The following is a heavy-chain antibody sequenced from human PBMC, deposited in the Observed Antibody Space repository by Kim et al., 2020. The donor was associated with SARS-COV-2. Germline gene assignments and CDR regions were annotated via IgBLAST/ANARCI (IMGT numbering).Heavy chain of an antibody. D-gene: IGHD6-19*01. CDR1: GFSFSTYP. Sequence: GGSLRLSCLVSASGFSFSTYPMSWVRQAPGKGLEWVSSISGSGSSTYSGDSVKGRFTISRNNSKSMLYLQMNGLRVEDTAVYYCAKERGGSSGWNGRYFDSWGQGALVTVSS. V-gene: IGHV3-23*01. CDR2: ISGSGSST. J-gene: IGHJ4*02. CDR3: AKERGGSSGWNGRYFDS.